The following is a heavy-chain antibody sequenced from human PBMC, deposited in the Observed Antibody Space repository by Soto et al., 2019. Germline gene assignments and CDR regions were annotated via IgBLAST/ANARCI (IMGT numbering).Heavy chain of an antibody. Sequence: GGSLRLSCAASGFTFSSYWMSWVRQAPGKELEWVANIKQDGSEKYYVDSVKGRFTISRDNAKNSLYLQMNSLRAEDTAVYYCAREFGYSYGYHDYYYGMDVWGQGTTVTVSS. CDR3: AREFGYSYGYHDYYYGMDV. D-gene: IGHD5-18*01. J-gene: IGHJ6*02. CDR1: GFTFSSYW. CDR2: IKQDGSEK. V-gene: IGHV3-7*01.